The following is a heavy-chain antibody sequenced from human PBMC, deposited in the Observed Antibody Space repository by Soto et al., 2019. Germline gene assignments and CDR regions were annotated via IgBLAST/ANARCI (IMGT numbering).Heavy chain of an antibody. Sequence: VQLVESGGDLVQPGGSLRLSCAASGFTFSSYNMIWARQAPGKGLEWVSYIRSSGDTMSYTDSVKGRFTISRDNDKNSLYLQMNSLRDEDTAVYYCARDPDDLWSGYYFDYWGQGTLVTVSS. CDR3: ARDPDDLWSGYYFDY. CDR1: GFTFSSYN. CDR2: IRSSGDTM. J-gene: IGHJ4*02. V-gene: IGHV3-48*02. D-gene: IGHD3-3*01.